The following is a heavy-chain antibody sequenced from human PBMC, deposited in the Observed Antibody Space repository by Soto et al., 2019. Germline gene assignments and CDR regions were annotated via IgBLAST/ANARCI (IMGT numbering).Heavy chain of an antibody. CDR2: ISYDGSNK. CDR1: GFTFSSYA. J-gene: IGHJ4*02. D-gene: IGHD3-22*01. Sequence: GGSLRLSCAASGFTFSSYAMHWVRQAPGKGLEWVAVISYDGSNKYYADSVKGRFTISRDNSKNTLYLQMNSLRAEDTAVYYCSRALRFYDSSGYYDYWGQGTLVTVSS. V-gene: IGHV3-30-3*01. CDR3: SRALRFYDSSGYYDY.